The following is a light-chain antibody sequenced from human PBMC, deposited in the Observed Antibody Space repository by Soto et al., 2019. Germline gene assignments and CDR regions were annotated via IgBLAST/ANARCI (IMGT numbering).Light chain of an antibody. CDR2: DVS. J-gene: IGLJ1*01. CDR3: SSYTSSSTRV. CDR1: SSDVGGYNY. V-gene: IGLV2-14*01. Sequence: QSALTQPASVSGSPGQSITISCTGTSSDVGGYNYVSWYQQHPGKAPKLVIFDVSDRPSGVSNRFSGSKSGNTASLTISGLQAEEGADYYCSSYTSSSTRVFGTGTKLTVL.